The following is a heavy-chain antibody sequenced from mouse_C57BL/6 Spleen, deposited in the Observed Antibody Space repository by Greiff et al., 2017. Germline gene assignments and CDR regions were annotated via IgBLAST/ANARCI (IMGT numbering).Heavy chain of an antibody. Sequence: VHLQQSGAELARPGASVKLSCKDSGYTFTSYGISWVKQRTGQGLEWIGEIYPRSGNTYYNEKFKGKATLTADKSSSTAYMELRSLTSEDYAVYFFARSLLHYCCQGTSVTDSS. CDR1: GYTFTSYG. CDR2: IYPRSGNT. V-gene: IGHV1-81*01. J-gene: IGHJ4*01. CDR3: ARSLLHY.